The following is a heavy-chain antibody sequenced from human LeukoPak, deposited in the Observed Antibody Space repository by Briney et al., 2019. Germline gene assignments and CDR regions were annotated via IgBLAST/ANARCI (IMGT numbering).Heavy chain of an antibody. CDR3: ARRGSGWPFDY. V-gene: IGHV4-59*01. CDR2: VYYSGST. J-gene: IGHJ4*02. CDR1: GGSISLYY. D-gene: IGHD6-19*01. Sequence: SETLPLTCTISGGSISLYYWSWIRQTPGKGLQWIGYVYYSGSTNYNPSVKSRVTISVDTSKNQFSLKLSSVTAADTAVYYCARRGSGWPFDYWGQGTLVTVSS.